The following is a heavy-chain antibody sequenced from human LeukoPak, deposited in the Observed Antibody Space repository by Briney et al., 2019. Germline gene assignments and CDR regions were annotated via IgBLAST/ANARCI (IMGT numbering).Heavy chain of an antibody. J-gene: IGHJ4*02. CDR3: TRSIKRGYSSGPGYFDY. V-gene: IGHV4-34*01. CDR2: INHSGST. Sequence: SETLSLTCAVYGGSFSGYYWSGIRQPPGKGLEWIGEINHSGSTNYNPSLKTRVTISVDTSKNQFSLKVNSVTAADTAVYYCTRSIKRGYSSGPGYFDYWGQGALVTVSS. D-gene: IGHD6-19*01. CDR1: GGSFSGYY.